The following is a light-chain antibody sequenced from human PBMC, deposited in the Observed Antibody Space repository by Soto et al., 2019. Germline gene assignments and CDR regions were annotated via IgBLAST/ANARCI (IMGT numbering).Light chain of an antibody. V-gene: IGKV3-20*01. CDR3: QQLSSYPLT. CDR1: QSVRNKY. Sequence: EIVLTQSPGTPSVSPGERATLSWRASQSVRNKYLAWYQQKPGQAPRLLMYDASSRATGIPDRFSGGGSGTDFTLTISRLEHEDFAVYDCQQLSSYPLTFGGGTKVDI. J-gene: IGKJ4*01. CDR2: DAS.